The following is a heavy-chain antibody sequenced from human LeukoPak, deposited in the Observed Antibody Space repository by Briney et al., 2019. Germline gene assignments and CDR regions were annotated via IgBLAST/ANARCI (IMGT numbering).Heavy chain of an antibody. J-gene: IGHJ3*02. V-gene: IGHV3-21*01. D-gene: IGHD5-24*01. CDR3: ARRDGYTGESDALDI. CDR1: GFTFSSYS. CDR2: ISSSSSYI. Sequence: KTGGSLRLSCAASGFTFSSYSMNWVRQAPGKGLEWVSSISSSSSYIYYADSVKGRFTISRDNAKNSLYPQMNSLRAEDTAVYYCARRDGYTGESDALDIWGQGTMVTVSS.